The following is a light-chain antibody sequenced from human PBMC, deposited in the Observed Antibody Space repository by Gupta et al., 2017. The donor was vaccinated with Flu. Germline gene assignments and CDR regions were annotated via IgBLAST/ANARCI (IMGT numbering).Light chain of an antibody. Sequence: EIELTQSPATLSLSPGERATVFCRASQSVYRNYLAWYQQKPGQAPRLLVYGASSRTTGIPDRFGGSGSGTDFTLTITRVEPEDFAVYYCQQYGSSPWTFGRGTKVELK. J-gene: IGKJ1*01. V-gene: IGKV3-20*01. CDR3: QQYGSSPWT. CDR1: QSVYRNY. CDR2: GAS.